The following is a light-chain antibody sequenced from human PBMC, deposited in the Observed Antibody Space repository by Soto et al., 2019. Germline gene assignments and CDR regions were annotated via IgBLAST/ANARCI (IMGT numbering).Light chain of an antibody. J-gene: IGKJ1*01. V-gene: IGKV4-1*01. CDR2: WAS. CDR3: QQYYSTPQT. Sequence: DIVMTQSPDSLAVSLGERATINCKSSQSDLYSSNNKNYLAWYQQKPGQPPTLLIYWASTRESGVPDRFSGSGSGTDFTLTISSLQAEDVAVYYCQQYYSTPQTFGQGTKVEIK. CDR1: QSDLYSSNNKNY.